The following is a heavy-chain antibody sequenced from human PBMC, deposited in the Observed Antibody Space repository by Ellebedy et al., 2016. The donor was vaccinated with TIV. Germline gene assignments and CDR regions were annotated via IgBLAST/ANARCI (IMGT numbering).Heavy chain of an antibody. CDR2: ISSSSSSI. J-gene: IGHJ4*02. CDR1: GFTFRNHA. CDR3: ASVIRGTGTTSRYCDF. V-gene: IGHV3-48*01. Sequence: GESLKISCAVSGFTFRNHAMNWVRQAPGKRLEWASYISSSSSSISYADSVKGRFTISRDNAQNSLYLQMNSLTAEDTAVYFCASVIRGTGTTSRYCDFWGQGTLVIVSS. D-gene: IGHD1-14*01.